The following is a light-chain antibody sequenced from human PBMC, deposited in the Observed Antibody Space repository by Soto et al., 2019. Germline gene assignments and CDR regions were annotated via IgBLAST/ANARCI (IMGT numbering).Light chain of an antibody. CDR3: QQYGSSPIT. Sequence: TVSPGGTVTLTCGSSTGDVTSGHYPYWYQQRPGQAPRLLIYDASRRATGIPDRFSGSGSGTDFSLTISRLEPENFAVYYCQQYGSSPITFGQGTRLEIK. J-gene: IGKJ5*01. CDR2: DAS. CDR1: TGDVTSG. V-gene: IGKV3-20*01.